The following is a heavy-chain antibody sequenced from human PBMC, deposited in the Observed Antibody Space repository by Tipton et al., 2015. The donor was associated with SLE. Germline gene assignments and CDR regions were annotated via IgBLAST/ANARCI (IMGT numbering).Heavy chain of an antibody. CDR1: GGSISNNY. V-gene: IGHV4-59*01. J-gene: IGHJ5*02. D-gene: IGHD3-22*01. CDR3: ARDSSGGYNWFDP. CDR2: ISYGGGT. Sequence: TLSLTCSVSGGSISNNYWIWIRQPPGKGLEWIGYISYGGGTNYNPSLKSRVTISVDTSKNQFSLKLSSVTAADTAVYYCARDSSGGYNWFDPWGQGTLVTVSS.